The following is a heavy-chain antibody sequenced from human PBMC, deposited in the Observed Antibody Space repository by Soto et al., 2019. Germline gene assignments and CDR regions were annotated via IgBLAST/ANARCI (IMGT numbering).Heavy chain of an antibody. CDR1: GGSISSSSYY. CDR2: IYYSGST. D-gene: IGHD5-18*01. CDR3: ARRRGYSYGLNWFDP. V-gene: IGHV4-39*01. Sequence: QLQLQESGPGLVKPSETLSLTCTVSGGSISSSSYYWGWIRQPPGKGLEWIGSIYYSGSTYYNPSLKSRVTISVDTSKNQFSLKLSSVTAADTAVYYCARRRGYSYGLNWFDPWGQGTLVTVSS. J-gene: IGHJ5*02.